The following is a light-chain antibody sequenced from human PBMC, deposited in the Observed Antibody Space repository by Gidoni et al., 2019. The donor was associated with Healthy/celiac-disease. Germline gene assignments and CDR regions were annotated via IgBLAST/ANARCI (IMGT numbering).Light chain of an antibody. J-gene: IGKJ1*01. CDR1: QSVSSN. Sequence: IMMRQSPATLSVSPGERATLSCRASQSVSSNLAWYQQKPGQSHRLLIYGASTRATGIPARFSGSGSGTEFTRTISSLQSEDFAVYYCQQYNNWPWTFGQGTKVEIQ. V-gene: IGKV3-15*01. CDR3: QQYNNWPWT. CDR2: GAS.